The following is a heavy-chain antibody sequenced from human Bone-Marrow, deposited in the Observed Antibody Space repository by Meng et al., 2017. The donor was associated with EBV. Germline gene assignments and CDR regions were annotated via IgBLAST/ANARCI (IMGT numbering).Heavy chain of an antibody. J-gene: IGHJ4*02. CDR2: ISYDGSNK. Sequence: GGGVGPPGRPLRLSCQASGFTCSSYGMHWVRTAPGKGLEWVAVISYDGSNKYYADSVKGRFTISRDNSKNTLYLQMNSLRAEDTAVYYCAKGPGIVVVKYWGQGTLVTVSS. V-gene: IGHV3-30*18. CDR1: GFTCSSYG. CDR3: AKGPGIVVVKY. D-gene: IGHD2-21*01.